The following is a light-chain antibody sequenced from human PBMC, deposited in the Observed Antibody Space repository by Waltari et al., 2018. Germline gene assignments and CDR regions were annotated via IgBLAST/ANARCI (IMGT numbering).Light chain of an antibody. V-gene: IGKV2-24*01. Sequence: IAMTQTPLPLIVPLGQPASLSCASSRGLLHHNGNTYLSWLQLPPGQPPRLLIYKVSNRVPGVPDRFSGSGTGTDFTLKISRVEAEDVGTYFCLQAKEYPRAFGQGTRLEIK. CDR3: LQAKEYPRA. J-gene: IGKJ1*01. CDR1: RGLLHHNGNTY. CDR2: KVS.